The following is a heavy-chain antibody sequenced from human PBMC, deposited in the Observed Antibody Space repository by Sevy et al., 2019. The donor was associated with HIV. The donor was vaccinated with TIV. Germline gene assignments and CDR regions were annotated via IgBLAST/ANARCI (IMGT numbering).Heavy chain of an antibody. D-gene: IGHD6-19*01. CDR1: GFTVNDKY. CDR3: VSLFLSYRSGWSYFDY. Sequence: GGSLRLSCAISGFTVNDKYIIWVRQAPGKGLEWVSVIFSSGSTYYADSAKGRFTISGDNSKNTLDLQMNSVRAEDTAVYYCVSLFLSYRSGWSYFDYWGQGTLVTVSS. CDR2: IFSSGST. J-gene: IGHJ4*02. V-gene: IGHV3-66*02.